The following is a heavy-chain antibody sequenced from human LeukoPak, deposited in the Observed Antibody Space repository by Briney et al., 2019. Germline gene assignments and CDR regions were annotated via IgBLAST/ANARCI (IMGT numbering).Heavy chain of an antibody. CDR1: VCTLSSYA. CDR2: IIPIFCTA. J-gene: IGHJ5*02. Sequence: SSVTVACLASVCTLSSYAISWVRQPRGQGVEWMGRIIPIFCTANYAQKLQGRLTITAEKSTRTAYMDLSSLRAAGTAVYYCARVHEDFLGFDPWGQGTLVTVSS. V-gene: IGHV1-69*06. D-gene: IGHD3-3*01. CDR3: ARVHEDFLGFDP.